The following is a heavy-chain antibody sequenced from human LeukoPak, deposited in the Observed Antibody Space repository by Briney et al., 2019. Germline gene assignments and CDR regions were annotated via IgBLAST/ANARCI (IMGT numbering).Heavy chain of an antibody. CDR1: GYTFTSYG. CDR3: AREISYYDILTGYYAYPDY. CDR2: ISAYNGNT. J-gene: IGHJ4*02. V-gene: IGHV1-18*01. D-gene: IGHD3-9*01. Sequence: ASVKVSCKASGYTFTSYGISWVRQAPGQGLEWMGWISAYNGNTNYAQKLQGRVTMTTDTSTSTAYMELRSLRSDDTAGYYCAREISYYDILTGYYAYPDYWGQGTLVTVSS.